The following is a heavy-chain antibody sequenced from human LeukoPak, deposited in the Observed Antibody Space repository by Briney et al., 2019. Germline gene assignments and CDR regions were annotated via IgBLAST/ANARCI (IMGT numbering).Heavy chain of an antibody. CDR1: GFTFSSYA. D-gene: IGHD6-25*01. V-gene: IGHV3-23*01. Sequence: GGSLRLSCAASGFTFSSYALSWVRQAPGKGLEWVSAISGSGGSTYYADSVKGRFTISRDNSKNTLYLQMNSLRAEDTAVYYCARDAAMYYYYYGMDVWGQGTTVTVSS. CDR2: ISGSGGST. CDR3: ARDAAMYYYYYGMDV. J-gene: IGHJ6*02.